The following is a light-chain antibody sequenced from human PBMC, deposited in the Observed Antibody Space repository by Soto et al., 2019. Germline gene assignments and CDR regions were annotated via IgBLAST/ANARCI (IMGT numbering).Light chain of an antibody. CDR2: EVS. CDR3: SSHTSTRTLYV. V-gene: IGLV2-14*01. J-gene: IGLJ1*01. Sequence: QSALTQPASVSGSPGQSITISCTGGSSDVGGYEYVSWYQHHPGKAPKLIIYEVSHRPSGVSDRFSASKFGNTASLTISGLQAEDEADYYCSSHTSTRTLYVFGTGTKATV. CDR1: SSDVGGYEY.